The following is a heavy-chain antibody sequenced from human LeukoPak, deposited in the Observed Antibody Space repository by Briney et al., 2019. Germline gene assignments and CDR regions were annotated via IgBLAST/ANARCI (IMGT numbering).Heavy chain of an antibody. CDR3: ARDMSSGVWDGYPGFDY. Sequence: GGSLRLSCAASGFTFSSYGMHWVRKAPGKGLEWVAVISYDGSNKYYADSVKGRFTISRDNSKNTLYLQMNSLRAEDTAVYYCARDMSSGVWDGYPGFDYWGQGTLVTVSS. CDR2: ISYDGSNK. J-gene: IGHJ4*02. D-gene: IGHD5-24*01. CDR1: GFTFSSYG. V-gene: IGHV3-30-3*01.